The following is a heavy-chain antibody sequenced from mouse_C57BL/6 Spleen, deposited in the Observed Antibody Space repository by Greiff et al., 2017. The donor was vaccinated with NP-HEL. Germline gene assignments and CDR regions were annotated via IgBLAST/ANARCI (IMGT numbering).Heavy chain of an antibody. CDR3: TRKGDGYDVYAMDY. V-gene: IGHV2-2*01. CDR1: GFSLTSYG. D-gene: IGHD2-2*01. CDR2: IWSGGST. Sequence: VQLQQSGPGLVQPSQSLSITCTVSGFSLTSYGVHWVRQSPGKGLEWLGVIWSGGSTDYNAAFISRLSISKDNSKSQVFFKMNSLQADDTAIYYCTRKGDGYDVYAMDYWGQGTSVTVSS. J-gene: IGHJ4*01.